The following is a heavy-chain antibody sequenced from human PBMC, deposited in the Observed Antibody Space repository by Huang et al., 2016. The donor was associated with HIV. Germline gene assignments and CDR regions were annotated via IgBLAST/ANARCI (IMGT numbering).Heavy chain of an antibody. CDR2: FSPSLGTP. V-gene: IGHV1-69*13. D-gene: IGHD3-3*01. CDR1: GGTFNNA. CDR3: ARGAPDLDSHLDH. J-gene: IGHJ4*02. Sequence: QVQLVQSGAEVKKPGSSVKVSCKVSGGTFNNAISWVRQAPGQGLEWMGGFSPSLGTPNYARKFQGRVTITADEATSIAYMELSSLRSEDTAVYYCARGAPDLDSHLDHWGQGTLVTVSS.